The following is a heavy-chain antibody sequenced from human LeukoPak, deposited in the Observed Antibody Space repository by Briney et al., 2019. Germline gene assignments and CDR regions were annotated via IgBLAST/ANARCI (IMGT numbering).Heavy chain of an antibody. V-gene: IGHV1-69*04. CDR1: GGTFSSYA. D-gene: IGHD5-12*01. CDR2: IIPILGIA. J-gene: IGHJ6*02. CDR3: AKAGYAPYYGMDV. Sequence: AASVKVSCKASGGTFSSYAISWVRQAPGQGLEWMGRIIPILGIANYAQKFQGRVTITADKSTSTAYMELSSLRSEDTAVYYCAKAGYAPYYGMDVWGQGTTVTVSS.